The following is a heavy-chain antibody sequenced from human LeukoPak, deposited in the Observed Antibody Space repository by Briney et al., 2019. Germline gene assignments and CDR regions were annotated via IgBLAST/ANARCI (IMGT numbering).Heavy chain of an antibody. CDR2: INPNSGGT. CDR1: GYTFTGYY. Sequence: ASVKVSCKASGYTFTGYYMHWVRQAPGQGLEWMGRINPNSGGTNYAQKFQGRVTMTRDTSISTAYMELSRLRSDDTAVYYCARRGPPAYSGSYYVDYWGQGTLVTVRS. D-gene: IGHD1-26*01. CDR3: ARRGPPAYSGSYYVDY. J-gene: IGHJ4*02. V-gene: IGHV1-2*06.